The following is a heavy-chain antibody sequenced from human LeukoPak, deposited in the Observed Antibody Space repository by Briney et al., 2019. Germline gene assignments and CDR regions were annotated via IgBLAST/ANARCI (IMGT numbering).Heavy chain of an antibody. CDR3: AGGYYGSGSHCCHMDV. V-gene: IGHV4-34*01. CDR2: INHSGST. Sequence: SGTLSLTCAVYVGSFSGYYWSWIRQPPRKGLEWIGEINHSGSTNYNSSLKSRVTISVDTSKNQFSLKLSSVTAADTAVYYCAGGYYGSGSHCCHMDVWGKGTTITVS. D-gene: IGHD3-10*01. CDR1: VGSFSGYY. J-gene: IGHJ6*03.